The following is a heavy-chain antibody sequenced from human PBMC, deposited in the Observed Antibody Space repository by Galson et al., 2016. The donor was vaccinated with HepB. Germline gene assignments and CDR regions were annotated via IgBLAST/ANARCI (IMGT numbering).Heavy chain of an antibody. J-gene: IGHJ4*02. CDR1: GFLVSVYD. V-gene: IGHV3-48*02. CDR2: ITSSSDTM. D-gene: IGHD3-16*01. Sequence: SLRLSCAASGFLVSVYDLNWARQAPGKGLEWIAWITSSSDTMYYADSVRGRFTISSDHAKNSLYLEMNSLRDEDTAVYYCARDDYFRLGYWGQGTLVTVSS. CDR3: ARDDYFRLGY.